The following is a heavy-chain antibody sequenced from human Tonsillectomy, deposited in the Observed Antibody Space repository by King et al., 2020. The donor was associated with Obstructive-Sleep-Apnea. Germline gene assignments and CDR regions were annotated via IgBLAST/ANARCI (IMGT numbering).Heavy chain of an antibody. Sequence: VQLVESGGGVVQPGRSLRLSCAASGFTFSSYTMHWVRQAPGKGLEWVAIISYDGSNKYYADSVKGRFTISRDNSKNTLYLQMNSLRAEDTAVYYCARDSAVYYGSGSSSDYWGKGTLVTVSS. CDR3: ARDSAVYYGSGSSSDY. CDR2: ISYDGSNK. D-gene: IGHD3-10*01. CDR1: GFTFSSYT. V-gene: IGHV3-30-3*01. J-gene: IGHJ4*02.